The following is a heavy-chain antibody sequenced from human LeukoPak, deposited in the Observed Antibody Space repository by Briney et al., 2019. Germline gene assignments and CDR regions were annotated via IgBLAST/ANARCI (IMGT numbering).Heavy chain of an antibody. D-gene: IGHD4-23*01. CDR2: INPNSGGT. CDR3: AREPHTVVTALDF. Sequence: ASVKVSCKASGYTFTGYYMHWVRQAPGHGLEWMGWINPNSGGTNYAQKFQGRVTMTRDTSISTAYMELSRLRSDDTAVYYCAREPHTVVTALDFWGQGTLVSVSS. CDR1: GYTFTGYY. V-gene: IGHV1-2*02. J-gene: IGHJ4*02.